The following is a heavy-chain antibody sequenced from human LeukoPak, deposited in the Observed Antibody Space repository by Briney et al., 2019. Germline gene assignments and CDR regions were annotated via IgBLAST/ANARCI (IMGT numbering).Heavy chain of an antibody. Sequence: GGSLRLSCAASGFTSSSYSMNWVRQAPGKGLEWVSSISSSSSYIYYADSVKGRFTISRDNAKNSLYLQMNRLRAEGTAVYYCARGTPGATMVRAVIRYWGQGTLVTVSS. CDR2: ISSSSSYI. V-gene: IGHV3-21*01. CDR3: ARGTPGATMVRAVIRY. J-gene: IGHJ4*02. D-gene: IGHD3-10*01. CDR1: GFTSSSYS.